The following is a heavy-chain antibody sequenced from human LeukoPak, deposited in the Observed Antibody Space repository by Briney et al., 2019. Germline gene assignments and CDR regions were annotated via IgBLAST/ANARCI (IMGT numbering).Heavy chain of an antibody. V-gene: IGHV1-2*02. CDR2: INPNSGGT. J-gene: IGHJ5*02. Sequence: ASVKVSCKASGYTFTDYYMHWVRQAPGQGLEWMGWINPNSGGTNYAQKFQGRVTMTRDTSISTAYMELSRLRSDDTAVYYCARVPPFEGWFDPWGQGTLVTVSS. CDR1: GYTFTDYY. CDR3: ARVPPFEGWFDP.